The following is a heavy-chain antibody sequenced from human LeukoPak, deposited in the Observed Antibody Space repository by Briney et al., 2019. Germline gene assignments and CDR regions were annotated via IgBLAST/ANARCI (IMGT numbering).Heavy chain of an antibody. CDR3: AGLMTTVTTSWFDP. CDR1: GGSISSYY. D-gene: IGHD4-11*01. V-gene: IGHV4-59*12. CDR2: IYYSGST. Sequence: SETLSLTCTVSGGSISSYYWSWIRQPPGKGLEWIGYIYYSGSTNYNPSLKSRVTISVDTSKNQFSLKLSSVTAADTAVYYCAGLMTTVTTSWFDPRGQGSLVTVSS. J-gene: IGHJ5*02.